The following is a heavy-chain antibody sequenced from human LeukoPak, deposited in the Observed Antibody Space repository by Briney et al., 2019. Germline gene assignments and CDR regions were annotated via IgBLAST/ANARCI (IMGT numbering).Heavy chain of an antibody. CDR3: AKDRYRGSYPPTYYYMDV. D-gene: IGHD1-26*01. Sequence: PGGSLRLSCAASGFTFSSYAMHWVRQAPGKGLEWVTVISYDESETYYADSVKGRFTISKDNSKNTLYLQMNSLRAEDTAVYYCAKDRYRGSYPPTYYYMDVWGKGTTVTVSS. CDR1: GFTFSSYA. V-gene: IGHV3-30*04. J-gene: IGHJ6*03. CDR2: ISYDESET.